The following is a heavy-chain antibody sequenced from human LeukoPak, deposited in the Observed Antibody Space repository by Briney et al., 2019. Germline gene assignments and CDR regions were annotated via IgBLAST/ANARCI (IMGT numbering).Heavy chain of an antibody. CDR2: ISWNSVSI. J-gene: IGHJ5*02. V-gene: IGHV3-9*03. CDR1: GFTFDDYA. CDR3: VKGVSSSSHNWFDP. Sequence: PGGSLRLSXAASGFTFDDYAMHRVRQTPGKGLEWLSSISWNSVSIGYADSVKGRFTISRDNAKNSLYLQMNSLRTEDMAMYYCVKGVSSSSHNWFDPWGQGTLVTVSS. D-gene: IGHD6-6*01.